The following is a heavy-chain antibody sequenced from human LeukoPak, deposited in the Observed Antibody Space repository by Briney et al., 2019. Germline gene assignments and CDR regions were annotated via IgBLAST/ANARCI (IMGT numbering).Heavy chain of an antibody. CDR3: ASSFLYSSGWYGYYFDY. CDR1: AFTSGSYS. CDR2: ISSSSSYI. D-gene: IGHD6-19*01. Sequence: GGCLRPSCAAAAFTSGSYSMNWVRQAPQEGLEWVSSISSSSSYIYYADSVKGRFTISRDNAKNSLYLKMNSLRAEDTAVYYCASSFLYSSGWYGYYFDYWGQGTLVTGSP. J-gene: IGHJ4*02. V-gene: IGHV3-21*01.